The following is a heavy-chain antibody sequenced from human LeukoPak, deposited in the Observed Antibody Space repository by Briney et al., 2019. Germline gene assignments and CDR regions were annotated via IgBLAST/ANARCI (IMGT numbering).Heavy chain of an antibody. D-gene: IGHD3-10*01. J-gene: IGHJ6*03. V-gene: IGHV4-34*01. Sequence: PSETLSLTCAVYGGSFSGYYWSWIRQPPGKGLEWIGEINHSGSTNYNPSLKSRVTISVDTSKNQFSLKLSSVTAADTAVYYCARGRSIYYCGSGGKRGLNYYYYMDVWGKGTTVTVSS. CDR3: ARGRSIYYCGSGGKRGLNYYYYMDV. CDR1: GGSFSGYY. CDR2: INHSGST.